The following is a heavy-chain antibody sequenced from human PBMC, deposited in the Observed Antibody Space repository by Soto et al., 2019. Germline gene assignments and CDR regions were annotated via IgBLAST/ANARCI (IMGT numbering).Heavy chain of an antibody. J-gene: IGHJ4*02. V-gene: IGHV3-30*18. Sequence: VQLLESGGGLIQPGGSLSLSCAASGFTFSYGIHWLRQAPGKGLEWVAYISYDSSNKFYGDSVKGRFTISRDNSKNTQFLQMNSLRAEDTAVYYSAKLVIGYCSGNTCDDYWGQGTLVAVSS. CDR3: AKLVIGYCSGNTCDDY. CDR2: ISYDSSNK. D-gene: IGHD2-15*01. CDR1: GFTFSYG.